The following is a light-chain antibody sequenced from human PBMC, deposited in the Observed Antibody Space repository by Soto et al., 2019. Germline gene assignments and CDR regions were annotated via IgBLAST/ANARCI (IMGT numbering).Light chain of an antibody. J-gene: IGLJ2*01. Sequence: QPVLTQPPSVSGAPGQSVSISCTGSSSNIGAGYDVHWYQQLPGTAPKLLIYGTSNRPSGVPDRFSGSKSGTSASLTITGLQAEDEAHYYCQSYDRSLGGGVFGGGTKLTV. CDR1: SSNIGAGYD. CDR2: GTS. CDR3: QSYDRSLGGGV. V-gene: IGLV1-40*01.